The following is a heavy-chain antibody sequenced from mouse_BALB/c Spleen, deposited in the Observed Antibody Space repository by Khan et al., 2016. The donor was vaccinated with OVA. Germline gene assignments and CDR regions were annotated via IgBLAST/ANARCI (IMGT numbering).Heavy chain of an antibody. CDR2: IWSDGST. V-gene: IGHV2-6-1*01. Sequence: QVQLKQSGPGLVAPSQSLSITCTISGFSLTSYGVHWVHQPPGKGLEWLVVIWSDGSTTYNSALKSRLSISKDNSKSQVFLKMNSLQTDDTAMYYCARHDGYAHYYAMDYWGQGTSVTVSS. D-gene: IGHD2-3*01. J-gene: IGHJ4*01. CDR3: ARHDGYAHYYAMDY. CDR1: GFSLTSYG.